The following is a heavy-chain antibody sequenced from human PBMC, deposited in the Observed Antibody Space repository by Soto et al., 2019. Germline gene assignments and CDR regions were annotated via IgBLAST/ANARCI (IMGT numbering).Heavy chain of an antibody. CDR2: ISGSGGST. CDR1: GFSFCSYA. J-gene: IGHJ4*02. Sequence: SLGLSCAASGFSFCSYAMSWVRQVPGEGVEWVSAISGSGGSTYYADSVKGRFTISRDNSKNTLYLQMNSLRAEDTAVYYCAKGQHHTYYYDSSGYYLVDYWGQGTLVTVSS. D-gene: IGHD3-22*01. V-gene: IGHV3-23*01. CDR3: AKGQHHTYYYDSSGYYLVDY.